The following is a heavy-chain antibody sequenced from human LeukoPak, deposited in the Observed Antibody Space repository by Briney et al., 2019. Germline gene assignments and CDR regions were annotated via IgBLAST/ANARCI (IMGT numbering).Heavy chain of an antibody. CDR2: ISSSSSYI. V-gene: IGHV3-21*01. Sequence: GGSLRLSCAASGFTFSSYEMNWVRQAPGKGLEWVSSISSSSSYIYYADSVKGRFTISRDNAKNSLYLQMNSLRAEDTAVYYCARGTTVTTLGWFDPWGQGTLVTVSS. CDR1: GFTFSSYE. CDR3: ARGTTVTTLGWFDP. D-gene: IGHD4-17*01. J-gene: IGHJ5*02.